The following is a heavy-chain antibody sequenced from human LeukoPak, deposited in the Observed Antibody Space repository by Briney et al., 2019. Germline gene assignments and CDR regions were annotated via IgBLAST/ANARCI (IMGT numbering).Heavy chain of an antibody. CDR3: ARAGEHDYSNYLSPFDY. J-gene: IGHJ4*02. CDR1: GFTFSSYA. D-gene: IGHD4-11*01. CDR2: ISYDGSIK. Sequence: GRSLRLSCAASGFTFSSYAMHWVRQAPGKGLEWVAVISYDGSIKYYADSVKGRFTISRDNSKNTLYLQMNSLRAEDTAVYYCARAGEHDYSNYLSPFDYWGQGTLVTVSS. V-gene: IGHV3-30*01.